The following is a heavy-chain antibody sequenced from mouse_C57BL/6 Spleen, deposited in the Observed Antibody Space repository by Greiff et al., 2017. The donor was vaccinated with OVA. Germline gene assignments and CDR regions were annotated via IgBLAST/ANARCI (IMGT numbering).Heavy chain of an antibody. CDR3: AGSGVYDYDGFSWFAY. J-gene: IGHJ3*01. Sequence: VQVVQPGAELMKPGASVKLSCKATGYTFTGYWIEWVKQRPGHGLEWIGEILPGSGSTNYNEKFKGKATFTADTSSNTAYMQLSSLTTEDSAIYYCAGSGVYDYDGFSWFAYWGQGTLVTVSA. CDR1: GYTFTGYW. D-gene: IGHD2-4*01. V-gene: IGHV1-9*01. CDR2: ILPGSGST.